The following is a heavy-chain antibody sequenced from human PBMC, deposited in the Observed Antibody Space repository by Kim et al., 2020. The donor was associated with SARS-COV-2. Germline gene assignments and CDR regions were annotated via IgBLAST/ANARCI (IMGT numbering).Heavy chain of an antibody. CDR1: GFTVSSNY. J-gene: IGHJ4*02. V-gene: IGHV3-66*01. D-gene: IGHD6-19*01. CDR2: IYSGGST. CDR3: ARGLLAVEIDY. Sequence: GGSLRLSCAASGFTVSSNYMSWVRQAPGKGLEWVSVIYSGGSTYYADSVKGRFTISRDNSKNTLYLQMNSLRAEDTAVYYCARGLLAVEIDYWGQGTLVTVSS.